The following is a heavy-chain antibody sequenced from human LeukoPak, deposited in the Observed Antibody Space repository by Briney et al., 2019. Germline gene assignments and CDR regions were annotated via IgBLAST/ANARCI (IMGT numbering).Heavy chain of an antibody. D-gene: IGHD2-15*01. J-gene: IGHJ6*02. CDR2: MNGYGSIT. V-gene: IGHV3-74*01. CDR1: GFTFETYW. Sequence: GGSLRLSCAASGFTFETYWMHWVRQAPGKGLAWGSCMNGYGSITNYADSVKGRFTISRDNSKNTLYLQMNSLRAEDSAIHYCAKIMTQDPHYWYGMDVWGQGTTVTVSS. CDR3: AKIMTQDPHYWYGMDV.